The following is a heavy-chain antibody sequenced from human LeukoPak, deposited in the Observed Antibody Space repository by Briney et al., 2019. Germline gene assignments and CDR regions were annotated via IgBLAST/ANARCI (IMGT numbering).Heavy chain of an antibody. J-gene: IGHJ4*02. V-gene: IGHV4-39*01. D-gene: IGHD3-22*01. Sequence: SETLSLTCTVSGDSVSSTNYYWGWIRQRPGRGLEWIASIRYSESAYYSPSLKSRATISVDTSKNQFSLRLRSLTATDTAVYYCATQDSSHYWGQGTLVTVSS. CDR3: ATQDSSHY. CDR2: IRYSESA. CDR1: GDSVSSTNYY.